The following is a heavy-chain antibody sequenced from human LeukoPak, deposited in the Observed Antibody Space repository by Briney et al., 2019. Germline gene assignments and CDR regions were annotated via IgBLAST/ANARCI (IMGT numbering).Heavy chain of an antibody. Sequence: SETLSLTCAVYGGSFSGYYWSWIRQPPGKGLEWIGEINHSGSTNYNPSLKSRVTISVDTSKNQFSLKLSSVTAADTAVYYCARDLIADYVWGSYRYSYAFDIWGQGTMVTVSS. CDR3: ARDLIADYVWGSYRYSYAFDI. CDR2: INHSGST. CDR1: GGSFSGYY. D-gene: IGHD3-16*02. V-gene: IGHV4-34*01. J-gene: IGHJ3*02.